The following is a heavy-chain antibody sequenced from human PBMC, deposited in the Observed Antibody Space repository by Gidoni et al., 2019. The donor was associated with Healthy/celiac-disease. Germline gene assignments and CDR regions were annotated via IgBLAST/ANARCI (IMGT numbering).Heavy chain of an antibody. D-gene: IGHD2-21*02. J-gene: IGHJ4*02. Sequence: EVQLVESGGGLVKPGGSLRLSCAASGFTFSSYSMNWVRQAPGKGLEWVSSISSRSSYIYYADSVKGRFTISRDNAKNSLYLQMNSLRAEDTAVYYCARDHPYAVVTAIPLDYWGQGTLVTVSS. CDR3: ARDHPYAVVTAIPLDY. CDR2: ISSRSSYI. CDR1: GFTFSSYS. V-gene: IGHV3-21*01.